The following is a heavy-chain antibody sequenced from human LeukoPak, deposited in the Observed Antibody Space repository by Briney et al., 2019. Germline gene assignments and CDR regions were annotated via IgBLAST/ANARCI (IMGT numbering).Heavy chain of an antibody. CDR2: LYSGGSA. V-gene: IGHV3-53*01. J-gene: IGHJ6*03. Sequence: GGSLRLSCAASGFNVSSNNMSWVRQAPGKGLEWVSLLYSGGSAFHADSVKGRFTISRDNSKNTLYLQLNSLRAEDTAVYYCARAGGGYRYGYYYHFYMDVWGKGTTVTVSS. CDR3: ARAGGGYRYGYYYHFYMDV. CDR1: GFNVSSNN. D-gene: IGHD5-18*01.